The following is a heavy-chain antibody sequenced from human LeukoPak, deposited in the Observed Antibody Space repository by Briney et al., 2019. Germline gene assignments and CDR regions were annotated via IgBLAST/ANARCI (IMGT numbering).Heavy chain of an antibody. CDR2: ITGDNNSI. J-gene: IGHJ4*02. V-gene: IGHV3-48*02. CDR1: GFTFITYT. Sequence: GGSLRLSCAASGFTFITYTMSWVRQAPGKGLEWVAYITGDNNSIDYADSVKGRFTISRDNDRNSLYLQMSSLRDEDTAAYYCAREMNWYYYDYWGQGTLVTVSS. CDR3: AREMNWYYYDY.